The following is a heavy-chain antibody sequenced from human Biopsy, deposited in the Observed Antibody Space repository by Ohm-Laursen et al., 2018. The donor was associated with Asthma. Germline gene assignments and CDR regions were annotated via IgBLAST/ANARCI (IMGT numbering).Heavy chain of an antibody. V-gene: IGHV1-69*13. J-gene: IGHJ4*02. CDR3: ARKAGSCISRTCYSLDF. D-gene: IGHD2-2*01. CDR2: INSVFGTT. Sequence: SVKVSCKVLGGTFNTYVIGWVRQAPGQGLEWMGGINSVFGTTTYPQKFQDRVTMTADDSTSTVYMELSSLRSEGTAVYYCARKAGSCISRTCYSLDFWGQGTLVTVSS. CDR1: GGTFNTYV.